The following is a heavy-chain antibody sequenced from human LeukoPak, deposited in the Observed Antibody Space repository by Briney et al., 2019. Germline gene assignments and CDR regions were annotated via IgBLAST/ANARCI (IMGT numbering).Heavy chain of an antibody. V-gene: IGHV4-59*05. D-gene: IGHD1-26*01. CDR3: ARSIAGHGPTHNWFDP. J-gene: IGHJ5*02. CDR2: ISYSGTT. Sequence: PSETLSLTCTVSGGSISNYYGSWIRQPPGKGLEWIGSISYSGTTYYNPSLRSRVTISVDTSKNQFSLKMTSVTAADTAVYYCARSIAGHGPTHNWFDPWGQGALVTVSS. CDR1: GGSISNYY.